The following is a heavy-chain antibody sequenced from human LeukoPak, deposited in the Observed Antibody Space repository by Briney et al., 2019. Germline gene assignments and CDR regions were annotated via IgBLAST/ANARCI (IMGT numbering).Heavy chain of an antibody. V-gene: IGHV3-7*01. CDR1: GFTFSSYW. CDR2: IKQDGSEK. Sequence: GGSLRLSCAASGFTFSSYWMSWVRQAPGKGLEWVANIKQDGSEKYYVDSVKGRFTISRDNAKNSLDLQMNSLRAEDTAVYYCARDTLGEGEDANYAVYYFDYWGQGTPVTVSS. D-gene: IGHD4/OR15-4a*01. J-gene: IGHJ4*02. CDR3: ARDTLGEGEDANYAVYYFDY.